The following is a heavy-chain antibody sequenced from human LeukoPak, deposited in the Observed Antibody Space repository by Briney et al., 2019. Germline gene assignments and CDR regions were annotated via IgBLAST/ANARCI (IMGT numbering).Heavy chain of an antibody. CDR3: ARGGGWYWGPRYMDV. Sequence: GGSLRLSCAASGFTVSSNYMSWVRQAPGKGLEWVSVIYSGGSTYYADSVKGRFTISRDNSKNTLYLQMNSLRAEDTAVYYCARGGGWYWGPRYMDVWSKGTTVTISS. J-gene: IGHJ6*03. CDR2: IYSGGST. V-gene: IGHV3-66*01. D-gene: IGHD6-19*01. CDR1: GFTVSSNY.